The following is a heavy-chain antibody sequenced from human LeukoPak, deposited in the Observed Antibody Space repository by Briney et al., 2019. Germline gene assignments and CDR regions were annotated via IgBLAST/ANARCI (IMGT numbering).Heavy chain of an antibody. D-gene: IGHD6-6*01. CDR3: ARDWNNGAGQQLVDY. CDR1: VYTFTTFV. Sequence: GASVKVSRKASVYTFTTFVICWVRQPPGQGLEWLGLISGYNGDKNYAESLQGRATMTADKSKSTDYMELRSLTSDDTAVYYCARDWNNGAGQQLVDYWGQGSLVTVSS. CDR2: ISGYNGDK. J-gene: IGHJ4*02. V-gene: IGHV1-18*01.